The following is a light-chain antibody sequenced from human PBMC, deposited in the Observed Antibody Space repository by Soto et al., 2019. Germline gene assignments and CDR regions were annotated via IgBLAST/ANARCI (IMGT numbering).Light chain of an antibody. Sequence: EIVLTQSPGTLSLSPGERAPLSCRASQSVGSNYLAWYQQKPGQAPRLLIHGASSRATGIPDRFSGSGSGTDFILTISRLEPEDFAVYYCQPYGSSPWTFGQGTKVEIK. CDR3: QPYGSSPWT. J-gene: IGKJ1*01. V-gene: IGKV3-20*01. CDR2: GAS. CDR1: QSVGSNY.